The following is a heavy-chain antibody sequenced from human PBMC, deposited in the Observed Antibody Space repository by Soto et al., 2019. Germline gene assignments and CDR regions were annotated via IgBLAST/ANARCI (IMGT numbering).Heavy chain of an antibody. J-gene: IGHJ6*02. CDR1: GGTFRSYA. CDR2: IIPIFGTA. D-gene: IGHD3-3*01. CDR3: ARDLGYDFWSGLGYYYYGMDV. V-gene: IGHV1-69*06. Sequence: ASVKVSCKASGGTFRSYAISWVRQAPGQGLEWMGGIIPIFGTANYAQKFQGRVTITADKSTSTAYMELSSLRSEDTAVYYCARDLGYDFWSGLGYYYYGMDVWGQGTTVTVSS.